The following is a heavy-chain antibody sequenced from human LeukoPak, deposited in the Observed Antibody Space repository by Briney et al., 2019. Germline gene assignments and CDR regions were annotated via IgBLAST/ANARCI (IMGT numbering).Heavy chain of an antibody. CDR3: ARRMTYGKPYFDY. V-gene: IGHV4-39*01. Sequence: SETLSLTCTVSGGSISSDSYFWGWVRQPPGRGLEWVGSISYSGNTYYNLSLKSRVTISVGTSKNQFSLKLSSVTAADTAVYYCARRMTYGKPYFDYWGQGTLVTVSS. J-gene: IGHJ4*02. D-gene: IGHD3/OR15-3a*01. CDR1: GGSISSDSYF. CDR2: ISYSGNT.